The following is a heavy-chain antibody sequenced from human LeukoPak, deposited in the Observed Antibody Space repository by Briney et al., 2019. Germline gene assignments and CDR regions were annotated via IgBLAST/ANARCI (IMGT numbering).Heavy chain of an antibody. CDR2: IYTSGST. Sequence: SETLSLTCTVSGGSISSYYWSWIRQPPGKGLEWIGYIYTSGSTNYNPSLKSRVTISVDTSKNQFSLKLSSVTAADTAVYYCARVGIGSSSWSYFDYWGQGTLVTVSS. V-gene: IGHV4-4*09. CDR1: GGSISSYY. CDR3: ARVGIGSSSWSYFDY. J-gene: IGHJ4*02. D-gene: IGHD6-13*01.